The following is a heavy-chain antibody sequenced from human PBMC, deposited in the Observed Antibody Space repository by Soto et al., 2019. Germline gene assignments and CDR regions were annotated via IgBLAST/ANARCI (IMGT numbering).Heavy chain of an antibody. Sequence: SETLSLTCAVYGGSFSGYYWSWIRQPPGKGLEWIGEINHSGSTNYNPSLKSRVTISVDTSKNQFSLKLSSVTAADTAVYYCARNVAARPDYYYYYMDVWGKGTTVTVS. CDR1: GGSFSGYY. CDR3: ARNVAARPDYYYYYMDV. V-gene: IGHV4-34*01. CDR2: INHSGST. D-gene: IGHD6-6*01. J-gene: IGHJ6*03.